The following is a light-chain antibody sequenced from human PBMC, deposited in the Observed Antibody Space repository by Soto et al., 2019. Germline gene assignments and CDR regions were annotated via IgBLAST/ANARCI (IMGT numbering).Light chain of an antibody. CDR3: RIYYDGAQV. V-gene: IGLV7-43*01. J-gene: IGLJ3*02. CDR1: TGAVTSGYY. Sequence: QAVVTQEPSLTVSPGETVTLTCGSSTGAVTSGYYPNWFQQKPGQAPRPLIYSISNKHFWTPARLSVSLLVDKAALTLSGVQHEDEAEYDCRIYYDGAQVFGGGTKLTVL. CDR2: SIS.